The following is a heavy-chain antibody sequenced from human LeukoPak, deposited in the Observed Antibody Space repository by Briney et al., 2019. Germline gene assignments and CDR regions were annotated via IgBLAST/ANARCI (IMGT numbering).Heavy chain of an antibody. CDR2: INHSGST. D-gene: IGHD3-10*01. J-gene: IGHJ6*03. Sequence: SETLSLTCAVYGGSFSGYYWSWIRQPPGKGLEWIGEINHSGSTNYNPSLKSRVTISVDTSKNQFSLKLSSVTAAGTAVYYCARATVRHYYYMDVWGKGTTVTVSS. CDR1: GGSFSGYY. CDR3: ARATVRHYYYMDV. V-gene: IGHV4-34*01.